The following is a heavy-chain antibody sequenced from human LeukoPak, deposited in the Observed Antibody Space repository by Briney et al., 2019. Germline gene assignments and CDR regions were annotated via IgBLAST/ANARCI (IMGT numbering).Heavy chain of an antibody. J-gene: IGHJ5*02. Sequence: ASVKVSCKASGHTFTTYDINWVRQATGQGLEWMGWMNPNSGYTGYAQKFQGRVTMTRNTSISTAYMELSSLRSEDTAVYFCARGSSTSWYDWFDPWGQGTLVTVSS. CDR1: GHTFTTYD. V-gene: IGHV1-8*01. D-gene: IGHD6-13*01. CDR3: ARGSSTSWYDWFDP. CDR2: MNPNSGYT.